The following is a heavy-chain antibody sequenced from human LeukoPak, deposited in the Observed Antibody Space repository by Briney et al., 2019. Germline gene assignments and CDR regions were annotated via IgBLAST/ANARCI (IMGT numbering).Heavy chain of an antibody. D-gene: IGHD3-3*01. CDR1: GFTFNRFF. Sequence: PGGSLRLSCAASGFTFNRFFMTWIRKPPGKGLEWVANIKQDGSETYYVDSVKGRFTISRDNAKNSLYLQMNSLSAEDTAVYYCARALRDFLSGYYSSTPYYFDSWGQGTLVTVSS. CDR2: IKQDGSET. J-gene: IGHJ4*02. CDR3: ARALRDFLSGYYSSTPYYFDS. V-gene: IGHV3-7*01.